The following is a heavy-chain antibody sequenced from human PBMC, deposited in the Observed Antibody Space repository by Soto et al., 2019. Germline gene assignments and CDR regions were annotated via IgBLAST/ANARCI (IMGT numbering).Heavy chain of an antibody. CDR2: ASPYNGNT. D-gene: IGHD2-15*01. V-gene: IGHV1-18*01. J-gene: IGHJ6*01. Sequence: QVPLAQSGAEVKKPGASVKVSCKASGYTFTNYRIIWVRQAPEQGLEWMGWASPYNGNTNYAQNLQGRVTLTTDTTTSTAYLGLRSLRSDATPVYYCAREIVVSSSRDNYNIADVWGNGATV. CDR1: GYTFTNYR. CDR3: AREIVVSSSRDNYNIADV.